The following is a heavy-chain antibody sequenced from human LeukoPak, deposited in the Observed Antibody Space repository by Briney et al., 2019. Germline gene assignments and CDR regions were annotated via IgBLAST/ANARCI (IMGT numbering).Heavy chain of an antibody. CDR2: IYYSGST. Sequence: SETLSLTCTVSGGSISSSSYYWGWIRQPPGKGLEWIGSIYYSGSTYYNPSLKSRVTISVDTSKNQFSLKLSSVTAADTAVYYCARVSSRIYSSSWNWFDPWGQGTLVTVSS. CDR3: ARVSSRIYSSSWNWFDP. D-gene: IGHD6-6*01. CDR1: GGSISSSSYY. V-gene: IGHV4-39*07. J-gene: IGHJ5*02.